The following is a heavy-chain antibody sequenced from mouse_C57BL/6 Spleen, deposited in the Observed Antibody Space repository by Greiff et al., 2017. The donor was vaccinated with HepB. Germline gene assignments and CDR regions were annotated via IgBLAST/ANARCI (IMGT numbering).Heavy chain of an antibody. J-gene: IGHJ2*01. CDR2: INPSTGGT. CDR1: GYSFTGYY. V-gene: IGHV1-42*01. CDR3: ARPHYGSSYGFGY. Sequence: EVQLQESGPELVKPGASVKISCKASGYSFTGYYMNWVKQSPEKSLEWIGEINPSTGGTTYNQKFKAKATLTVDKSSGTAYMQLKSLTSEDSAVYYCARPHYGSSYGFGYWGQGTTLTVSS. D-gene: IGHD1-1*01.